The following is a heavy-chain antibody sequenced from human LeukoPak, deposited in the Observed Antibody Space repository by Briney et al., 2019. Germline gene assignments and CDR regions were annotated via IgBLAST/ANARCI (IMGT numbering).Heavy chain of an antibody. J-gene: IGHJ6*02. Sequence: GASVKVSCKASGYTFTSYGISWVRQAPGQGLEWMGWISAYNGNTNYAQKLQGRVTMTTDTSTSTAYMELRSLRSDDTAVYYCARVPGGVYSSSWYDYYYYGMDVWGQGTTVTVSS. CDR2: ISAYNGNT. V-gene: IGHV1-18*01. D-gene: IGHD6-13*01. CDR1: GYTFTSYG. CDR3: ARVPGGVYSSSWYDYYYYGMDV.